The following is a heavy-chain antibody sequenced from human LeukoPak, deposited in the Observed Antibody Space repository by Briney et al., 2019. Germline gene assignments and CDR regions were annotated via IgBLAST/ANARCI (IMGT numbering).Heavy chain of an antibody. V-gene: IGHV3-20*04. CDR3: ARPMYSRSQGNYYYYYYMDV. CDR1: GFTFDDYG. Sequence: GGSLRLSCAASGFTFDDYGMSWVRQAPGKGLEWVSGINWNGGSTGYADSVKGRFTISRDNAKNSLYLQVNSLRAEDTALYYCARPMYSRSQGNYYYYYYMDVWGKGTTVTVSS. D-gene: IGHD6-13*01. CDR2: INWNGGST. J-gene: IGHJ6*03.